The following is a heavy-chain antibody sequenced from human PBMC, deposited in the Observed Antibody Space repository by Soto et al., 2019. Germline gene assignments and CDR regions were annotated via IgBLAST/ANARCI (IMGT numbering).Heavy chain of an antibody. J-gene: IGHJ4*02. CDR2: INAGNGNT. V-gene: IGHV1-3*01. CDR3: ARARGHYYDSRQLDY. CDR1: GYTFTSYA. Sequence: QVQLVQSGAEVKKPGASVKVSCKASGYTFTSYAMHWVRQAPGQRLEWMGWINAGNGNTKYSQKFQGRVTITRDTSASTAYMELSSLRSEDTAVYYCARARGHYYDSRQLDYWGQGTLVTVPS. D-gene: IGHD3-22*01.